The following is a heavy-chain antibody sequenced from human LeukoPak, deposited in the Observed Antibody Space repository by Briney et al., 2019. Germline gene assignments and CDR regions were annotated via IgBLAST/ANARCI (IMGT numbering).Heavy chain of an antibody. CDR2: INAGNGNT. Sequence: ASVKVSCKAAGYTFTSYAIHWVRQAPGQRLEWMGWINAGNGNTKYSQKFQGRVTITRDTSASTAYMELSSLRSEDTAVYYCARDLMKGKLLDFYYYGMDVWGQGTTVTVSS. V-gene: IGHV1-3*01. CDR1: GYTFTSYA. CDR3: ARDLMKGKLLDFYYYGMDV. D-gene: IGHD3-16*01. J-gene: IGHJ6*02.